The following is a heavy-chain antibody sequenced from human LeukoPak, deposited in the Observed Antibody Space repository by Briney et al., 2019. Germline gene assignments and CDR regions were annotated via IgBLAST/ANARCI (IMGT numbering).Heavy chain of an antibody. D-gene: IGHD3-10*01. Sequence: SETLSLTCTVSGGSMNSRSYYWGWIRQPPGKGLEFIGSIFYTGSAYYNPSLKSRVSISVDTSQSHFSLNLISVTAADTALYYCASLFYFGSGSFPTYLGLGTLVTVSS. CDR1: GGSMNSRSYY. CDR2: IFYTGSA. V-gene: IGHV4-39*01. CDR3: ASLFYFGSGSFPTY. J-gene: IGHJ4*02.